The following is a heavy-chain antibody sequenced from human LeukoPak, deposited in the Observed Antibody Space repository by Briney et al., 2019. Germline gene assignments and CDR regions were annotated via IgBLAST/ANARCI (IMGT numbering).Heavy chain of an antibody. CDR2: INPNSGGT. CDR3: ARDYYDSSGYYRFDY. D-gene: IGHD3-22*01. Sequence: GASVKVSCKASGYTFTGYYMHWVRQAPGQGLEWMGWINPNSGGTNYAQKFQGWVTMTRDTSISTAYMELSRLRSDDTAVYYCARDYYDSSGYYRFDYWGQGTLVTVSS. V-gene: IGHV1-2*04. CDR1: GYTFTGYY. J-gene: IGHJ4*02.